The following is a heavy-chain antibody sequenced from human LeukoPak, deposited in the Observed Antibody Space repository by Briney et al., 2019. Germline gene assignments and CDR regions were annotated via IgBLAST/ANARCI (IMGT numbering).Heavy chain of an antibody. CDR1: GYSFTSYW. V-gene: IGHV5-51*01. CDR2: IYPGDSDT. Sequence: GGSLKISCKGSGYSFTSYWIGWVRQMPGKGLEWMGIIYPGDSDTRYSPSFQGQVTISADKSISTAYLQWSSLKASDTAMYYCCGVAAGHYYYYGMDVWGQGTTVTVSS. D-gene: IGHD6-13*01. J-gene: IGHJ6*02. CDR3: CGVAAGHYYYYGMDV.